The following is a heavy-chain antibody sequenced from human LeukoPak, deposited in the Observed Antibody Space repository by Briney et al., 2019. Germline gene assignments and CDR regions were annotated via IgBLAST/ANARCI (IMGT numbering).Heavy chain of an antibody. CDR1: GFTFSSYA. V-gene: IGHV3-23*01. CDR2: ISISVSYT. CDR3: ARLFGEVTIYDY. J-gene: IGHJ4*02. Sequence: GGSLRLSCAASGFTFSSYALNWVRQAPGKGLEWVSTISISVSYTHYADSVRGRFTISRDNSKNTLFLQMNSLRAEDTAEYYCARLFGEVTIYDYWGQGTLVTVSS. D-gene: IGHD3-10*01.